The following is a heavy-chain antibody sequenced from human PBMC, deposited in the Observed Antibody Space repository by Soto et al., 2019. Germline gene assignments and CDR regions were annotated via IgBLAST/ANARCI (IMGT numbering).Heavy chain of an antibody. CDR2: IWYDGSIK. J-gene: IGHJ6*02. CDR1: GFTFSSYG. Sequence: GGSLRLSCAASGFTFSSYGMHWVRQAPGKGLEWVAVIWYDGSIKYYADSVKGRFTISRDNSKNTLYLQMNSLRAEDTAVYYCARDGRDMVRGVKSVNNHYGMDVWGQGTTVTVSS. D-gene: IGHD3-10*01. CDR3: ARDGRDMVRGVKSVNNHYGMDV. V-gene: IGHV3-33*01.